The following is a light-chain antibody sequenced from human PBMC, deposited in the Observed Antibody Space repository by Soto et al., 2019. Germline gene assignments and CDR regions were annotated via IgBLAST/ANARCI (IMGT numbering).Light chain of an antibody. CDR1: QGIRND. V-gene: IGKV1-6*01. Sequence: AIQMTQSPSSLSASVGDRVTITCRASQGIRNDLAWYQQKPGKAPKLLIYAASSLQSGVQSRFSGSGSGTDFTLTSRSLQPEDFATCFCLQDYNCPLTFGSGTLVDIK. CDR2: AAS. J-gene: IGKJ3*01. CDR3: LQDYNCPLT.